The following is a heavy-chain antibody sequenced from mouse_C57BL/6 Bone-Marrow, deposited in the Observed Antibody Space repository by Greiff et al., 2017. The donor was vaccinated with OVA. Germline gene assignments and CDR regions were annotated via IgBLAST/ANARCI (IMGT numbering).Heavy chain of an antibody. J-gene: IGHJ4*01. CDR1: GYTFTSYW. Sequence: QVQLQQPGAELVMPGASVKLSCKASGYTFTSYWMHWVKQRPGQGLEWIGEIDPSDSYTKYNQKFKGKSTLTVDKTSSTAYMQLSRLTSEYSAVYYCAREGYYGSSGYYAMDYWGQGTSVTVSS. CDR3: AREGYYGSSGYYAMDY. V-gene: IGHV1-69*01. CDR2: IDPSDSYT. D-gene: IGHD1-1*01.